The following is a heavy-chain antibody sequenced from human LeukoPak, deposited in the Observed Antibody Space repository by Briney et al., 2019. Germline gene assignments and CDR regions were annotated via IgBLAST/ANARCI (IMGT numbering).Heavy chain of an antibody. V-gene: IGHV1-2*02. Sequence: ASVKVSCKASGYTFTGYYMHWVRQAPGQGLEWMGWINPNSGGTNYAQKCQGRVTMTRDTSISTAYMELSRLRSDDTAVYYCARVGRQDWYYYGMDVWGQGTTVTVSS. D-gene: IGHD3/OR15-3a*01. CDR2: INPNSGGT. CDR3: ARVGRQDWYYYGMDV. CDR1: GYTFTGYY. J-gene: IGHJ6*02.